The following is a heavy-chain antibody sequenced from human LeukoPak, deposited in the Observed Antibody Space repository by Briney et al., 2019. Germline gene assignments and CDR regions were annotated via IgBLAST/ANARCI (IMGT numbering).Heavy chain of an antibody. CDR2: IYYSGST. V-gene: IGHV4-59*11. D-gene: IGHD5-18*01. CDR1: GGSLTYHY. Sequence: SETLSLTCTVSGGSLTYHYWTWIRQSPGRRPEWIGYIYYSGSTHYNPSLESRVAFSVDTSKNQVSLKLSSVTAADTAVYYCARDQGDTAMVGGCAFDIWGQGTMVTVSS. J-gene: IGHJ3*02. CDR3: ARDQGDTAMVGGCAFDI.